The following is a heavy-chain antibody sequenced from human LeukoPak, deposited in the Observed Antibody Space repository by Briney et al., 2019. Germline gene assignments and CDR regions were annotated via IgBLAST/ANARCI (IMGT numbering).Heavy chain of an antibody. J-gene: IGHJ6*02. CDR2: INHSGST. V-gene: IGHV4-34*01. CDR1: GGSISSYY. CDR3: ARLPYSSSWYYYYYGMDV. Sequence: SETLSLTCTVSGGSISSYYWSWIRQPPGKGLEWIGEINHSGSTNYNPSLKSRVTISVDTSKNQFSLKLSSVTAADTAVYYCARLPYSSSWYYYYYGMDVWGQGTTVTVSS. D-gene: IGHD6-13*01.